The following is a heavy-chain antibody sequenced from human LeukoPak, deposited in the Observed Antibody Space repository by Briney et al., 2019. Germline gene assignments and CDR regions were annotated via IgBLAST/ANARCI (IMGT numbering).Heavy chain of an antibody. CDR3: ARQHIVVVTASESWFDP. J-gene: IGHJ5*02. Sequence: SETLSLTCTVSGGSISSYYWSWIRQPPGKGLEWIGYIYYSGSTNYNPSLKSRVTISVGTSKNQFSLKLSSATAADTAVYYCARQHIVVVTASESWFDPWGQGTLVTVSS. CDR1: GGSISSYY. V-gene: IGHV4-59*01. D-gene: IGHD2-21*02. CDR2: IYYSGST.